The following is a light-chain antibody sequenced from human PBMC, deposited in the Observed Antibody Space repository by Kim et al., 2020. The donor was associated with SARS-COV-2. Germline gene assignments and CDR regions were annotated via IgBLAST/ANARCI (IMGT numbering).Light chain of an antibody. J-gene: IGKJ2*03. CDR3: QQTSTTPYS. Sequence: DVQMTQSPSSLSASVGDRVTITCRASRSISFHLNWYQQKSGKAPKLLIYAASSLQPGVSSTFSGSGSGAAFTLTISSLQPDDFATYYCQQTSTTPYSFGQGTKLEI. V-gene: IGKV1-39*01. CDR1: RSISFH. CDR2: AAS.